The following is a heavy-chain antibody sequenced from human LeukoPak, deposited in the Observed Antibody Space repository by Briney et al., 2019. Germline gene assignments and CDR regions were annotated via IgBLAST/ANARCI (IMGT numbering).Heavy chain of an antibody. CDR1: GGSVSSGSYY. Sequence: SETLSLTCTVSGGSVSSGSYYWSWIRQPPGEGLEWIGFISYTGSTNYNPSLKSRVTVSVDTSKNQFSLKVTSVTAADTAVYYCARTIKSGNYYWFDPWGQGTLVTVSS. CDR3: ARTIKSGNYYWFDP. V-gene: IGHV4-61*01. CDR2: ISYTGST. J-gene: IGHJ5*02. D-gene: IGHD1-26*01.